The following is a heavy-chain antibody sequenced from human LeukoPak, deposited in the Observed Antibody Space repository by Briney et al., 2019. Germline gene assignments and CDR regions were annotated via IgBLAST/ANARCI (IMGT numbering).Heavy chain of an antibody. CDR3: ATARYCSGGSCSAFDI. J-gene: IGHJ3*02. V-gene: IGHV1-2*02. CDR1: GYTFTGYY. Sequence: GASVKVSCKASGYTFTGYYMHWVRQAPGQGLEWMGWINPNSGGTNYAQKFQGRVTMTRDTSISTAYMELSRLRSDDTAVYYCATARYCSGGSCSAFDIWGQGTMVTVSS. CDR2: INPNSGGT. D-gene: IGHD2-15*01.